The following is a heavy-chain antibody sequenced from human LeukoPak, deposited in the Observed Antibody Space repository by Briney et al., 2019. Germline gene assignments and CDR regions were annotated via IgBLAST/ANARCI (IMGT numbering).Heavy chain of an antibody. CDR2: ISSSGSTI. J-gene: IGHJ4*02. Sequence: QPGGSLRLSCAASGFTFSSYEMNWVRQAPGKGLEWVSYISSSGSTIYYADSVKGRFTISRDNAKNSLYLQMNSLRAEDAAVYYCARDSPPSERDGYKGFDYWGQGTLVTVSS. CDR3: ARDSPPSERDGYKGFDY. D-gene: IGHD5-24*01. CDR1: GFTFSSYE. V-gene: IGHV3-48*03.